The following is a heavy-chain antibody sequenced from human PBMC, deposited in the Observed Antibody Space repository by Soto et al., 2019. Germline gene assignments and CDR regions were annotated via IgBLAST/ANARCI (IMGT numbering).Heavy chain of an antibody. Sequence: PGGSLRLSCAASGFTFSSYAMSWVRQAPGKGLEWVSAISGSGGSTYYADSVKGRFTISRDNSKNTLYLQMNSLRAEDTAVYYCANPPVMVYGNYGMDVWGQGTTVTVSS. J-gene: IGHJ6*02. CDR2: ISGSGGST. V-gene: IGHV3-23*01. CDR3: ANPPVMVYGNYGMDV. CDR1: GFTFSSYA. D-gene: IGHD2-8*01.